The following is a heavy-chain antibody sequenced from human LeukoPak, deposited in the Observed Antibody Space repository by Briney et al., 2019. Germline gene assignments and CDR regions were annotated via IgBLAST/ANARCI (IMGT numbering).Heavy chain of an antibody. V-gene: IGHV3-53*01. CDR2: TYSDGNT. CDR3: VRKNQDFNASFDI. D-gene: IGHD1-14*01. CDR1: GFTVSNNY. Sequence: GGSLRLSCAASGFTVSNNYMSWVRQAPGKGLEWVSITYSDGNTNYAVSVKGRFTISRDTSQNTLSLQMNSLRAEDTAVYYCVRKNQDFNASFDIWGQGTVVTVSS. J-gene: IGHJ3*02.